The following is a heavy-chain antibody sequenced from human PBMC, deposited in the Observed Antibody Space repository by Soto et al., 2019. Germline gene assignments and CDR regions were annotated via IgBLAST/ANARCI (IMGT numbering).Heavy chain of an antibody. CDR2: ISSRSDI. V-gene: IGHV3-21*01. J-gene: IGHJ4*02. CDR3: ARHGYGDSFDH. CDR1: GFTFSTYS. D-gene: IGHD4-17*01. Sequence: PGGSLRLSCVGSGFTFSTYSINWVRQAPGKGLEWVSSISSRSDIYYADSVKGRFTISRDNAKNSVSLQMNSLRAEDTAAYYCARHGYGDSFDHWGRGTLVTVSS.